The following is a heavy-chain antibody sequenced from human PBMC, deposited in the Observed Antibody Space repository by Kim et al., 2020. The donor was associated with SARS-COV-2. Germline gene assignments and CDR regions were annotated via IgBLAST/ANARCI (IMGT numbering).Heavy chain of an antibody. V-gene: IGHV4-34*01. CDR1: GGSFSGYY. D-gene: IGHD3-10*01. CDR2: INHSGST. CDR3: ARGLAPPTMVRGVPKTNWFDP. Sequence: SETLSLTCAVYGGSFSGYYWSWIRQPPGKGLEWIGEINHSGSTNYNPSLKSRVTISVDTSKNQFSLKLSSVTAADTAVYYCARGLAPPTMVRGVPKTNWFDPWGQGTLVTVSS. J-gene: IGHJ5*02.